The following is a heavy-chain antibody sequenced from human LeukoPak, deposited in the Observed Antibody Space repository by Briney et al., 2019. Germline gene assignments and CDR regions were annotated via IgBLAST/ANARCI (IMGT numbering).Heavy chain of an antibody. V-gene: IGHV5-51*01. J-gene: IGHJ4*02. CDR3: ARPQGGYGSGSYLAY. CDR2: IYPADSDT. D-gene: IGHD3-10*01. CDR1: GYSFTNYW. Sequence: GESLKISCKGFGYSFTNYWIAWVRQMPGKGLEWMGIIYPADSDTRYSPSFQGQVTISADKSMSTAYQQWTSLKASDTAMYYCARPQGGYGSGSYLAYWGQGTLVTVSS.